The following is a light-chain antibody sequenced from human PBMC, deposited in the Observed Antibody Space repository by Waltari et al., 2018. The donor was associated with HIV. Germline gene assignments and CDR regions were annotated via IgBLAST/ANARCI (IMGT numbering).Light chain of an antibody. V-gene: IGLV2-14*01. CDR3: SSYISSATPE. CDR2: QGS. CDR1: TSAIGNYY. J-gene: IGLJ3*02. Sequence: QSALTQPASVSGSPGQSISIPPTRSTSAIGNYYVSWYQHHPGTAPKVILYQGSNRPSGVSNRFSGSKSGNTASLTISGLLPEDEAYYFCSSYISSATPEFGGGTRLTVL.